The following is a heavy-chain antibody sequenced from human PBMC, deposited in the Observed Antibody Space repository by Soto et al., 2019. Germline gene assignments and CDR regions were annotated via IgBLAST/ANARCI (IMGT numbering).Heavy chain of an antibody. Sequence: EVQLLESGGGLVQPGGSLRLSCAASGFTFSSYAMSWVRQAPGKGLEWVSAISGSGGSTYYADSVKGRFTISRDNSKNALYLQMNSLRAEDTAVYYCAKDGGDYGDPGDYWGQGTLVTVSS. J-gene: IGHJ4*02. CDR1: GFTFSSYA. CDR3: AKDGGDYGDPGDY. CDR2: ISGSGGST. D-gene: IGHD4-17*01. V-gene: IGHV3-23*01.